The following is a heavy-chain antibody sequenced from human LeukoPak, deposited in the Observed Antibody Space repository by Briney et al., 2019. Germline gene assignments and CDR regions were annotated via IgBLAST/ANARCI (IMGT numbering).Heavy chain of an antibody. CDR2: IKEDGSEK. D-gene: IGHD1-14*01. V-gene: IGHV3-7*01. CDR3: VSPVFINF. CDR1: GFTFSSYW. Sequence: GGSLRLSCAASGFTFSSYWMSWVRQAPGKGLEWVANIKEDGSEKYYVDSVKGRFTISRDNAKNSLYVQMNSLGAEDTAVYYCVSPVFINFWGQGTLVTVSS. J-gene: IGHJ4*01.